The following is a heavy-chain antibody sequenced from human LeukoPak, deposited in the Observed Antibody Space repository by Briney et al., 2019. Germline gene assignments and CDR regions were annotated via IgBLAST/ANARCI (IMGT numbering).Heavy chain of an antibody. CDR2: IYSGGST. Sequence: PGGSLRLSCAASGFTVSSNYMSWVRQAPGKGLEWVSVIYSGGSTYYADSVKGRFTISRDNSKNTLYLQVYSLRAEDTAVYYCARRPKGSAFDIWGQGTMVTVSS. V-gene: IGHV3-66*02. J-gene: IGHJ3*02. CDR3: ARRPKGSAFDI. D-gene: IGHD2-15*01. CDR1: GFTVSSNY.